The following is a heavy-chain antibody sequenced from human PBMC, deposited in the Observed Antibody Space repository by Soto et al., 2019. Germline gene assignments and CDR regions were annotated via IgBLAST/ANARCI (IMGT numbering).Heavy chain of an antibody. J-gene: IGHJ4*02. CDR3: ARWFYYDSSGYPDY. D-gene: IGHD3-22*01. CDR1: GDSVSGYY. V-gene: IGHV4-59*02. Sequence: PSETLSLTCTVSGDSVSGYYWSWVRQPPGKGLEWIGNIYYSGGTNYHPSLKSRVTISVDTSKNQFSLKLSSVTAADTAVYYCARWFYYDSSGYPDYWGQGTLVTVSS. CDR2: IYYSGGT.